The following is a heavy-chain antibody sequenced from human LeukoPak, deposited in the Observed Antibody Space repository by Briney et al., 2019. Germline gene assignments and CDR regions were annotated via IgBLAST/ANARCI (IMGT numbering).Heavy chain of an antibody. CDR2: IYYSGST. J-gene: IGHJ4*02. D-gene: IGHD2-15*01. Sequence: PSETLSLTCAVSGGSISSYYWSWIRQPPGKGLEWIGNIYYSGSTNYNPSLKSRVTISVDTSKNQFSLKLSSVTAADTAIYYCARSYCSGGSCWVYFDYWGQGTLVTVSS. CDR1: GGSISSYY. V-gene: IGHV4-59*08. CDR3: ARSYCSGGSCWVYFDY.